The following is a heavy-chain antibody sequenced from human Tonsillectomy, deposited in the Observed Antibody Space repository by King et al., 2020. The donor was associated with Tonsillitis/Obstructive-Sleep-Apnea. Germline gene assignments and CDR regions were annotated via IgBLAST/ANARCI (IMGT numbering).Heavy chain of an antibody. V-gene: IGHV3-30*04. Sequence: VQLVESGGGVVQPGRSLRLSCAASGFTFSSYAMYWVRQAPGKGLEWVAIISYDGSNKYYADSVKGRFTISRDNSKNTLYLQLNSLRAEDTAVYYCERDSLGHYFDYWGQGTLVTVSS. CDR3: ERDSLGHYFDY. CDR2: ISYDGSNK. J-gene: IGHJ4*02. CDR1: GFTFSSYA. D-gene: IGHD3-16*01.